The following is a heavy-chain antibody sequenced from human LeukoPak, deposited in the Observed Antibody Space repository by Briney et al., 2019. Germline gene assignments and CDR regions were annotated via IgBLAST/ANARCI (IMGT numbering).Heavy chain of an antibody. V-gene: IGHV3-30-3*01. CDR3: ARALYDGGGSSFDY. D-gene: IGHD3-16*01. J-gene: IGHJ4*02. Sequence: PGRSLRLSCAASGFTFSSYAMHWVRQAPGKGLEWVAVISYDGSNKYYADSVKGRFTISRDNSKNTLYLQMNSLRAEDTAVYYCARALYDGGGSSFDYWGQGTLVTVSS. CDR1: GFTFSSYA. CDR2: ISYDGSNK.